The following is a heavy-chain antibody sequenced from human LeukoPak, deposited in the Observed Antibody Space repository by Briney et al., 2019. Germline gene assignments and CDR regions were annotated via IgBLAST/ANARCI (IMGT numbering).Heavy chain of an antibody. Sequence: AEGSLRLSCAASGFTFSSYVISWVRQAPGKGLEWVSNIGGSVGSMFYAASVKGRFAISRDNSKNTLFLQMNNLRVEDTAVYYCAKRGNSWDLFDYWGQGTLVTVSS. D-gene: IGHD6-13*01. CDR2: IGGSVGSM. CDR3: AKRGNSWDLFDY. V-gene: IGHV3-23*01. CDR1: GFTFSSYV. J-gene: IGHJ4*02.